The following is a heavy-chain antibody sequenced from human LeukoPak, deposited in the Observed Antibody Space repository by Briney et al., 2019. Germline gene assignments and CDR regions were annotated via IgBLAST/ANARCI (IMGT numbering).Heavy chain of an antibody. Sequence: SETLSLTCTVSGGSISSYYWSWIRQPPGKGLEWIGYISYSGSTNYNPSLKSRVTISIDTSKNQFSLKLRSVTAADTAIYYCARQGYDILTGYIDAFDIWGQGTMVNVSS. CDR2: ISYSGST. J-gene: IGHJ3*02. CDR1: GGSISSYY. CDR3: ARQGYDILTGYIDAFDI. D-gene: IGHD3-9*01. V-gene: IGHV4-59*08.